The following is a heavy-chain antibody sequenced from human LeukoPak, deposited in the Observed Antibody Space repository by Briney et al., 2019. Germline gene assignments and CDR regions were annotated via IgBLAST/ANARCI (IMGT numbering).Heavy chain of an antibody. Sequence: SETLSLTCAVYGGSFSGYYWSWIRQPPGKGLEWIGEINHSGSTNYNPSLKSRVTISVDTSKNQFSLKLSSVTAADTAVYYCARGKPQRVLRFLEWLTYGMDVWGQGTTVTVSS. V-gene: IGHV4-34*01. D-gene: IGHD3-3*01. J-gene: IGHJ6*02. CDR3: ARGKPQRVLRFLEWLTYGMDV. CDR1: GGSFSGYY. CDR2: INHSGST.